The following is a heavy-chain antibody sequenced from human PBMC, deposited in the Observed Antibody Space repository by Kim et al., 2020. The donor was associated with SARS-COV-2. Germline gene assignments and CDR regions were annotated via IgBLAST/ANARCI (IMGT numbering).Heavy chain of an antibody. CDR3: ARMSVVGATNPYFDS. Sequence: SETLSLTCTVYGDSINGYYWSWIRQPAGKGLEYIGRIHSSGNTKYLPSLKSRVTMSVDTYNGQFSLTLSSLTAADTAIYFCARMSVVGATNPYFDSWGQGRLVTASP. J-gene: IGHJ4*02. V-gene: IGHV4-4*07. CDR1: GDSINGYY. CDR2: IHSSGNT. D-gene: IGHD2-21*01.